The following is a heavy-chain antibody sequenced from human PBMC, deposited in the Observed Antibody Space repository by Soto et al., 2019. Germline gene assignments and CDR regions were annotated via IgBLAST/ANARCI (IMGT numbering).Heavy chain of an antibody. D-gene: IGHD4-17*01. Sequence: GGSLRLSCAASGFSFSTYPMTWVRQAPGKRLEGVSSISGSGGDTYYIDSVKGRFTISRDNSKNTVYLQMNSLRAEDTAVYYCAKILSTVTTYYYGLDVWGPGTTVTVSS. V-gene: IGHV3-23*01. CDR2: ISGSGGDT. CDR1: GFSFSTYP. CDR3: AKILSTVTTYYYGLDV. J-gene: IGHJ6*02.